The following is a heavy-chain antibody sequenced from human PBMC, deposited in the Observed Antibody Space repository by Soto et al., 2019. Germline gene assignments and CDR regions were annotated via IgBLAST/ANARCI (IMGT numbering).Heavy chain of an antibody. D-gene: IGHD2-21*02. CDR1: GYSFTSYE. Sequence: QVQLVQSGAEVKKPGASVKVSCKASGYSFTSYEMQWVRQAPGQGLEWMGVINPFGGTTGYAQKFQGRLTMTRDTSANTIYMALSGLRSEDTAVYYCARVESCGGDCYYFRHRCQGTLVAVSS. CDR3: ARVESCGGDCYYFRH. V-gene: IGHV1-46*01. J-gene: IGHJ1*01. CDR2: INPFGGTT.